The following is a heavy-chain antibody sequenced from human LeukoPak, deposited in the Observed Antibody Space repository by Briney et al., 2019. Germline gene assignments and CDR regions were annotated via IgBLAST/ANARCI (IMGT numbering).Heavy chain of an antibody. V-gene: IGHV3-21*01. CDR3: VRDPSRLEPGYFDN. Sequence: GGSLRLSCAASGFTFSSFSIHWVRLTPGKGLEWVSFISTTRSTHYVASVKGRFTISRDNAKNSVSLLMNSLRADDTAVYYCVRDPSRLEPGYFDNWGQGVLVTVSS. CDR2: ISTTRST. J-gene: IGHJ4*01. D-gene: IGHD6-19*01. CDR1: GFTFSSFS.